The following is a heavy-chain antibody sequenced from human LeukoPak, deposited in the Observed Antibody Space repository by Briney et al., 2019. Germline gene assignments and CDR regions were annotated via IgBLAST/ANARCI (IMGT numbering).Heavy chain of an antibody. J-gene: IGHJ4*02. V-gene: IGHV3-23*01. D-gene: IGHD2/OR15-2a*01. Sequence: GGSLRLSCAASGFTFITYALSWVRQAPGEGLERVSAISGSVGGTYYADSVKGRFTLSRDTTKSTLYLQMKSLRDEDTAAYYCAMQANGYYYRYDYWGQGTLVTVSS. CDR3: AMQANGYYYRYDY. CDR1: GFTFITYA. CDR2: ISGSVGGT.